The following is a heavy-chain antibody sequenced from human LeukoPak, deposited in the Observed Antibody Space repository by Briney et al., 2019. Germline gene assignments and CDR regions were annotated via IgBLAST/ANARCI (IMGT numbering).Heavy chain of an antibody. CDR3: ARELRYDNSDSGAF. J-gene: IGHJ3*01. Sequence: PSETLSLTCTVSGGSISSYYWSWIRQPPGKGLEWIGYIYYSGSTNYNPSLKSRVTISEDTSKNQFSLKLSSVTAADTAVYYCARELRYDNSDSGAFWGQGTVVTVSS. CDR2: IYYSGST. V-gene: IGHV4-59*01. D-gene: IGHD3-22*01. CDR1: GGSISSYY.